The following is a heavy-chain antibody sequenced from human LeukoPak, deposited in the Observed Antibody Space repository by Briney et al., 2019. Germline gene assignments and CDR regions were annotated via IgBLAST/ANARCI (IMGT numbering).Heavy chain of an antibody. CDR2: INPNSGGT. V-gene: IGHV1-2*02. CDR3: ARDPLSIVVVPAAMGLDY. D-gene: IGHD2-2*01. J-gene: IGHJ4*02. CDR1: GYTFTGYY. Sequence: ASVKVSCKASGYTFTGYYMHWVRQAPGQGLEWMGWINPNSGGTNYAQKFQGRVTMTRDTSISTAYMELSRLRSDDTDVYYCARDPLSIVVVPAAMGLDYWGQGTLVTVSS.